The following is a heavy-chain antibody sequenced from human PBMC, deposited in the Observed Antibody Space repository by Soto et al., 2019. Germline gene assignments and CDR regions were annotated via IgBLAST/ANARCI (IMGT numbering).Heavy chain of an antibody. CDR3: ARDLDWTNWNPLDI. V-gene: IGHV1-69*04. J-gene: IGHJ3*02. Sequence: SVKVSCKASGGTFSSYTISWVRQAPGQGLEWMGRIIPILGIANYAQKFQGRVTITADKSTSTAYMELSSLRSEDTAVYYCARDLDWTNWNPLDIRGQGTTVTVS. CDR1: GGTFSSYT. D-gene: IGHD1-20*01. CDR2: IIPILGIA.